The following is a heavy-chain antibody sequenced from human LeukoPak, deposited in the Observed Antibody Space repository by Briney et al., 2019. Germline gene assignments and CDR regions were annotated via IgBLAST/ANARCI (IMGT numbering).Heavy chain of an antibody. D-gene: IGHD3-22*01. CDR3: ARVGHYYDSSGYYYDY. CDR2: IIPLFGTV. CDR1: GGTFSSYA. J-gene: IGHJ4*02. Sequence: ASVKVSCKASGGTFSSYAISWVRQAPGQGLEWMGGIIPLFGTVNYAQKFQDRVTITADESTSTAYMELSSLRSEDTAVFYCARVGHYYDSSGYYYDYWGQGTLVTVSS. V-gene: IGHV1-69*13.